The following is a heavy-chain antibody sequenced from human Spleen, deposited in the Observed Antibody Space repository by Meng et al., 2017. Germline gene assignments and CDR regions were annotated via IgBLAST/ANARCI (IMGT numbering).Heavy chain of an antibody. CDR2: ISYTSGST. Sequence: GGSLRLSCAASGFSFSSYAMTWVRQAPGKGLEWLSSISYTSGSTYYADSVKGRFTISRDNSKKTMYLQMNSLRAEDTGVYYCAKESSGWPYSLDYWGQGTLVTVSS. J-gene: IGHJ4*02. CDR1: GFSFSSYA. CDR3: AKESSGWPYSLDY. V-gene: IGHV3-23*01. D-gene: IGHD6-19*01.